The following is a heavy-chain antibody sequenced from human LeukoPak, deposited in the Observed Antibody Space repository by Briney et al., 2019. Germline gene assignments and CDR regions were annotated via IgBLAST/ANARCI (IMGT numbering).Heavy chain of an antibody. CDR2: ISGSGAST. CDR1: GFTFSSYA. J-gene: IGHJ4*02. V-gene: IGHV3-23*01. D-gene: IGHD6-19*01. Sequence: PGGSLRLSCAASGFTFSSYAMSWVRQAPGKGLEWVSAISGSGASTYYADSVKGRFTISRDNSKNTLYLQMNTLRAEDTAVYYCARDSGIAVAGTEVWGQGTLVTVSS. CDR3: ARDSGIAVAGTEV.